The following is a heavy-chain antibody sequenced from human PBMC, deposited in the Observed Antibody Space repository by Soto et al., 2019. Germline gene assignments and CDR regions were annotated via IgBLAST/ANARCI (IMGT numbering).Heavy chain of an antibody. D-gene: IGHD2-15*01. J-gene: IGHJ5*01. V-gene: IGHV3-23*01. CDR2: ISGSGGSP. CDR3: AKAKCTTSSCYVPDS. CDR1: GVSFSTYT. Sequence: EVQLLESGGGLVQPGGSLRLSCAASGVSFSTYTMSWVRRAPGKGLEWVSAISGSGGSPSYAGSVQGRFTISRDNPNKTLYLRMNGLRAENTAVYSCAKAKCTTSSCYVPDSWAQGTLVAVSA.